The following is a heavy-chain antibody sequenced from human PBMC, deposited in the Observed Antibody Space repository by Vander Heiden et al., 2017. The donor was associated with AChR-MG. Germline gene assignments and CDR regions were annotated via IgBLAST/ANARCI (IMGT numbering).Heavy chain of an antibody. CDR1: GGSFSGYY. CDR2: INHSGST. CDR3: ARGWPVQYKFGFDP. D-gene: IGHD6-19*01. J-gene: IGHJ5*02. V-gene: IGHV4-34*01. Sequence: QVQLQQWGAGLLKPSETLSLTCAVYGGSFSGYYWSWIRQPPGKGLEWIGEINHSGSTNYNPSLKSRVTISVDTSKNQFSLKLSSVTAADTAVYYCARGWPVQYKFGFDPWGQGTLVTVSS.